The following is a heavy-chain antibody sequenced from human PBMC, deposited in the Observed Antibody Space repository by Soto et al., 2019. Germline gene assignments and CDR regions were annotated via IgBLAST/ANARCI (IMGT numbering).Heavy chain of an antibody. V-gene: IGHV3-23*01. D-gene: IGHD5-12*01. CDR3: AKDLRTYSGYDFNLDY. J-gene: IGHJ4*02. CDR2: IINSGGRS. CDR1: GFTFSSYA. Sequence: LRLSCAASGFTFSSYAMSWVRQAPGKGLEWVSTIINSGGRSDYADSVKGRFTISRDNSKNTLYLQMNSLRAEDTAVYYCAKDLRTYSGYDFNLDYWGQGTPVTVSS.